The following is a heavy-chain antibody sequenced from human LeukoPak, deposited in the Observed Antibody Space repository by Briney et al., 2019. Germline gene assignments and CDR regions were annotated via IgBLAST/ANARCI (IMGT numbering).Heavy chain of an antibody. CDR3: ARDTSYGMDV. Sequence: GGSLRLSCAASGFAFRTYWMHWVRQAPGKGLVWVSRINGDGSSTNYADSVRGRFTISRDNAKNTLSLQMNSLRVEDTAEYYCARDTSYGMDVWGQGTTVTVSS. D-gene: IGHD3-16*01. CDR1: GFAFRTYW. V-gene: IGHV3-74*01. CDR2: INGDGSST. J-gene: IGHJ6*02.